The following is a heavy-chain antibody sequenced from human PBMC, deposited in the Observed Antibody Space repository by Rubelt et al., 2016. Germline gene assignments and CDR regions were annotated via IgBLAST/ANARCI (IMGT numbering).Heavy chain of an antibody. D-gene: IGHD6-13*01. CDR1: GFTFNSYR. J-gene: IGHJ4*02. CDR3: AKVGHSLTAAGRRDFDY. Sequence: PGGSLRLSCIASGFTFNSYRMNRVRQAPGKGLEWVSTIYDGGSPMYYADSVKGRFTISRDNAKNSLYLQMDSLRAEDTAVYYCAKVGHSLTAAGRRDFDYWGQGTLVTVSS. CDR2: IYDGGSPM. V-gene: IGHV3-48*03.